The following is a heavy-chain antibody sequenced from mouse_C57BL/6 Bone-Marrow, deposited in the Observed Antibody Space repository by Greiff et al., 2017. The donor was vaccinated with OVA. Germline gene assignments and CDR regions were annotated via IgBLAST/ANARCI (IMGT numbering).Heavy chain of an antibody. J-gene: IGHJ2*01. CDR3: ARGIYYYGSSHYFDY. CDR2: INPNNGGT. D-gene: IGHD1-1*01. V-gene: IGHV1-26*01. CDR1: GYTFTDYY. Sequence: VQLQQSGPELVKPGASVKISCKASGYTFTDYYMNWVKQSHGKSLEWIGDINPNNGGTSYNQKFKGKATLTVDKSSSTAYMELRSLTSEDSAGYYCARGIYYYGSSHYFDYWGQGTTLTVSS.